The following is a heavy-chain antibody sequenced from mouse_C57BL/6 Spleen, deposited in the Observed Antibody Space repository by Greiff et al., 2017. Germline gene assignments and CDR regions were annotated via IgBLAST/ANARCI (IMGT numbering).Heavy chain of an antibody. CDR2: IRSKSNNYAT. J-gene: IGHJ4*01. CDR1: GFSFNTYA. CDR3: VRHVGNDYAMDY. Sequence: VQLVESGGGLVQPKGSLKLSCAASGFSFNTYAMNWVRQAPGKGLEWVARIRSKSNNYATYYADSVKDRFTISRDDSESMLYLQMNNLKTEDTAMYYCVRHVGNDYAMDYWGQGTSVTVSS. D-gene: IGHD2-1*01. V-gene: IGHV10-1*01.